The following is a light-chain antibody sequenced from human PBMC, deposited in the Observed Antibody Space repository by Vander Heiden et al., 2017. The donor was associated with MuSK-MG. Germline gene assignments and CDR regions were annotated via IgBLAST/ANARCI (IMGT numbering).Light chain of an antibody. J-gene: IGLJ2*01. V-gene: IGLV3-19*01. Sequence: SSAVTQDPALSVALGQTVRISCRGDSLRTYHPSWYQLRPGQAPLLLIYGENSRPSGIPARFSGSNSGDTASLAITGTRAEDEADYYCNCRGSSVDHVFGGGTKLTVL. CDR3: NCRGSSVDHV. CDR2: GEN. CDR1: SLRTYH.